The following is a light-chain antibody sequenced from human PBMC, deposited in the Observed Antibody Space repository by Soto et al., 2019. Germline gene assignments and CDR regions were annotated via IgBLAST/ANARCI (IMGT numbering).Light chain of an antibody. J-gene: IGKJ1*01. CDR1: QSVGSNY. Sequence: EIVLPQSPGTLSLSPGERATLFCRASQSVGSNYLAWYQQKPGQAPRLLIFGASSRATDSQDRFSGGGSGTDFTLTIGRLEPDDFAVYYCQQYYSSPWTVGEGTKVELK. CDR3: QQYYSSPWT. CDR2: GAS. V-gene: IGKV3-20*01.